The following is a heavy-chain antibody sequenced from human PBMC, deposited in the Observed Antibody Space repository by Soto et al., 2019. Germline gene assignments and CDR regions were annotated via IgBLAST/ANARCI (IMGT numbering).Heavy chain of an antibody. J-gene: IGHJ4*02. V-gene: IGHV3-33*01. CDR1: GFTFSEDA. CDR2: IWYDGSKK. Sequence: QVDLVESGGGVVQPGKSLRLSCATSGFTFSEDAMHWVRQAPGKGLEWVAVIWYDGSKKHYADSVKGRFTISRDNSKNTLFLQMNSLTAEDTAVXWXXXXGRXXAXXXXXXXXXXGTLVTVSS. CDR3: XXXGRXXAXXXXXXX.